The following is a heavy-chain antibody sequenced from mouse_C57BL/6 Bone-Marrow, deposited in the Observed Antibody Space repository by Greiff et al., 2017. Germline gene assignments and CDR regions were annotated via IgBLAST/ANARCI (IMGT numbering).Heavy chain of an antibody. V-gene: IGHV1-26*01. Sequence: VQLQQSGPELVKPGASVKISCKASGYTFPDYYMNWGKQSHGKSLKWIGDINPNNGGTSYNQKFKGKATLTVDKSSSTAYMELRSLTSEDSAVYYCAREDSNYENYFDYWGQGTTLTVSS. J-gene: IGHJ2*01. CDR1: GYTFPDYY. CDR2: INPNNGGT. D-gene: IGHD2-5*01. CDR3: AREDSNYENYFDY.